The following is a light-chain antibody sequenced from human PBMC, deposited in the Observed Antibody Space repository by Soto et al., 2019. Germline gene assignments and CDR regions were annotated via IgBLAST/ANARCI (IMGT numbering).Light chain of an antibody. J-gene: IGKJ1*01. CDR2: GAS. V-gene: IGKV3-20*01. Sequence: EAVLTQSPGTLSLSPGERATLSCRASQTVGTYLAWYQQKPGQAPRLLVFGASSRATGVPDRFSGSGSGTDFTLTISGLEPEDFALYYCQQYHNSPLTFGQGTNVDIK. CDR1: QTVGTY. CDR3: QQYHNSPLT.